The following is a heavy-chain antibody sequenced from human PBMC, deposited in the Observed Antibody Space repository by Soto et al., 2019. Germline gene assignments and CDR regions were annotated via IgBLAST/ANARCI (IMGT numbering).Heavy chain of an antibody. V-gene: IGHV1-69*01. CDR2: IIPIFGTA. CDR1: GGTFSSYA. D-gene: IGHD3-10*01. CDR3: ARRTMVRGVIITDYYYYGMDV. J-gene: IGHJ6*02. Sequence: QVQLVQSGAEVKKPGSSVKVSCKASGGTFSSYAISWVRQAPGQGLEWMGGIIPIFGTANYAQKFQGRVTITAGESTSTAYMELSSLRSEDTAVYYCARRTMVRGVIITDYYYYGMDVWGQGTTVTVSS.